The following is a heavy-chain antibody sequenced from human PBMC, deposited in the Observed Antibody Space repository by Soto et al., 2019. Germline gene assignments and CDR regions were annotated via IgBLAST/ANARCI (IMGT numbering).Heavy chain of an antibody. CDR3: ASSSTGYCSGGSCPIYYYYGMDV. J-gene: IGHJ6*02. CDR2: INAGNGNT. CDR1: GYTFTSYA. Sequence: ASVKVSCKASGYTFTSYAMHWVRQAPGQRLEWMGWINAGNGNTKYSQKFQGRVTITRDTSASTAYMELSSLRSEDTAVYYCASSSTGYCSGGSCPIYYYYGMDVWGQGTTVTVSS. V-gene: IGHV1-3*01. D-gene: IGHD2-15*01.